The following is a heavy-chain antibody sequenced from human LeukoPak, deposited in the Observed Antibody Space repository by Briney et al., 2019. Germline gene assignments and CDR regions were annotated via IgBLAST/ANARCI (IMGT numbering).Heavy chain of an antibody. CDR2: IYYSGST. Sequence: SETLSLTCTVSGGSISSSSYYWGWIRQPPGKGLEWIGSIYYSGSTYYNPSLKSRVTTSVDTSKNQFSLKLSSVTAADTAVYYCARTTYGDMYYFDYWGQGTLVTVSS. CDR1: GGSISSSSYY. V-gene: IGHV4-39*01. CDR3: ARTTYGDMYYFDY. J-gene: IGHJ4*02. D-gene: IGHD4-17*01.